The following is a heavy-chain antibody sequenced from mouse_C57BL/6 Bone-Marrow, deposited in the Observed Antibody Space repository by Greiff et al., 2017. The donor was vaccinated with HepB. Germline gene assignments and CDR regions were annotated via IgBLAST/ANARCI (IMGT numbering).Heavy chain of an antibody. Sequence: VQLQQPGAELVKPGASVKMSCKASGYTFTSYWITWVKQRPGQGLEWIGDIYPGSGSTNYNEKFKSKATMTVDTSASTAYMQLSSLTSEDSAVYYCARREQYYFDYWGQGTTLTVSS. CDR1: GYTFTSYW. CDR3: ARREQYYFDY. V-gene: IGHV1-55*01. J-gene: IGHJ2*01. CDR2: IYPGSGST.